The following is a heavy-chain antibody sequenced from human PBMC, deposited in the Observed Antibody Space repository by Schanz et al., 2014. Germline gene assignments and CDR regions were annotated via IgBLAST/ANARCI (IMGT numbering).Heavy chain of an antibody. CDR2: IGPDSGST. CDR3: ASDGSGRYTGFDY. Sequence: QVQLVQSGAEVKKPGASVKVSCKASGYTFIDYYMHWVRQAPGQGLEWMGRIGPDSGSTTYAQKFQGRVTVTRDTSISTAYMELWRLGSEDTAMYYCASDGSGRYTGFDYWGQGTLVTVSS. CDR1: GYTFIDYY. J-gene: IGHJ4*02. V-gene: IGHV1-2*06. D-gene: IGHD1-26*01.